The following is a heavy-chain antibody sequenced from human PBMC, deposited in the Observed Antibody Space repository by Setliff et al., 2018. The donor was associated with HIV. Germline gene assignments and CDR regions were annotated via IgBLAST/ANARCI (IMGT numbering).Heavy chain of an antibody. CDR1: GCNFASYW. Sequence: PGESLKISCKGSGCNFASYWIGWVRQMPGKGLEWMGIIYPGDSNTKYSPSFQGQVTLSADKSIRTTYLQWSSLKASDTAMYYCARLQFLEGYFLDVWGTGTTVTVSS. V-gene: IGHV5-51*01. J-gene: IGHJ6*03. CDR3: ARLQFLEGYFLDV. CDR2: IYPGDSNT. D-gene: IGHD3-3*01.